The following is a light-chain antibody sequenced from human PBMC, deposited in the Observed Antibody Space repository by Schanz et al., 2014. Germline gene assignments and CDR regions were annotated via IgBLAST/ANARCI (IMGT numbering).Light chain of an antibody. CDR2: DVT. Sequence: QSALTQPASASGSPGQSVTISCTGTSSDVGAYNFVSWYQQHPGKAPKLIIYDVTNRPSGVSSRFSGSKSGNAASLTISGLQAGDEAIYYCSSYTSINVVFGGGTKLTVL. V-gene: IGLV2-14*01. CDR3: SSYTSINVV. J-gene: IGLJ2*01. CDR1: SSDVGAYNF.